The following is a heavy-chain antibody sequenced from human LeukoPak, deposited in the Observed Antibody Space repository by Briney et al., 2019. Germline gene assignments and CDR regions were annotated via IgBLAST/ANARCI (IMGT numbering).Heavy chain of an antibody. J-gene: IGHJ3*02. V-gene: IGHV3-15*01. CDR3: TTSWFRYYYDSSGYSYFAFDI. CDR1: GLTFTSAW. CDR2: IKSKTDGGTT. D-gene: IGHD3-22*01. Sequence: GGSLSLTCAASGLTFTSAWMMWVRQAPGKGLEWIGHIKSKTDGGTTDYAAPVKGRFTISRDDSRNTLFLQMNSLKTEDTAVYYCTTSWFRYYYDSSGYSYFAFDIWGQGTMVTVSS.